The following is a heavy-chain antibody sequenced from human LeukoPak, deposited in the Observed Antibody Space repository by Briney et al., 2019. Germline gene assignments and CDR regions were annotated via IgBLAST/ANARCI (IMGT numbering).Heavy chain of an antibody. D-gene: IGHD4-23*01. J-gene: IGHJ1*01. V-gene: IGHV4-59*08. Sequence: SETLSLTCTVSGGSISSYYLSWIRQPPGKGLEWIGYIYYSGSTNYNPSLKSRVTISVDTSKNQFSLKLSSVTAADTAVYYCARRDYGVNSGEYFQHWGQGTLVTVSS. CDR1: GGSISSYY. CDR3: ARRDYGVNSGEYFQH. CDR2: IYYSGST.